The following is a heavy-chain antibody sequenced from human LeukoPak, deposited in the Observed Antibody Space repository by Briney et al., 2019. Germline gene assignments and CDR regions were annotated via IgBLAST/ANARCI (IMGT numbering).Heavy chain of an antibody. CDR2: IIPILGIA. J-gene: IGHJ5*02. CDR1: GGTFSSYA. V-gene: IGHV1-69*04. CDR3: ARRFGDYGGNSDWFDP. D-gene: IGHD4-17*01. Sequence: SVKVSCKASGGTFSSYAISWVRQAPGQGLEWMGRIIPILGIANYAQKFQGRVTITADKSTGTAYMELSSLRSEDTAVYYCARRFGDYGGNSDWFDPWGQGTLVTVSS.